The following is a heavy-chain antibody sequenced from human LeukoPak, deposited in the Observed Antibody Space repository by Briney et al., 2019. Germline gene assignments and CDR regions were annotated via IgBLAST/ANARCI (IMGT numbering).Heavy chain of an antibody. CDR2: IDSSGNT. J-gene: IGHJ6*03. Sequence: GGSLRLSCAASGFAVSSNYMSWVRQPPGKGLEWLSLIDSSGNTFYADPVKGRSTISRDYLKNTLFLQMNSLRAEDTALYYCARDPVVASPGPFYYHYMDVWGKGTTVTVSS. CDR3: ARDPVVASPGPFYYHYMDV. V-gene: IGHV3-53*01. D-gene: IGHD6-13*01. CDR1: GFAVSSNY.